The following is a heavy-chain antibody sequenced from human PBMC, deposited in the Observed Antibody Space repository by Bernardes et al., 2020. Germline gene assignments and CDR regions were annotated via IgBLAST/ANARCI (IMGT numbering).Heavy chain of an antibody. Sequence: SETLSLTCTVSGGPISSSSYYWGWIRQPPGKGLEWIGSIYYSGSTYYNPSLKSRVTISVDTSKNQFSLKLSSVTAADTAVYYCARRSLRYFEVDIWGQGTMVTVSS. D-gene: IGHD3-9*01. J-gene: IGHJ3*02. CDR3: ARRSLRYFEVDI. CDR2: IYYSGST. CDR1: GGPISSSSYY. V-gene: IGHV4-39*01.